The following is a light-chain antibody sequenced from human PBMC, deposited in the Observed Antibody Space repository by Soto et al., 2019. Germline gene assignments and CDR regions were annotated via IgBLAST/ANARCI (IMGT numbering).Light chain of an antibody. J-gene: IGKJ3*01. CDR3: QQYETLPIT. V-gene: IGKV1-33*01. CDR2: DAS. CDR1: QDITNY. Sequence: DIQMTQSPSSLSASVGDRVTITCQASQDITNYLNWYQQKPGKAPKVLIYDASTLETGVPSRFSGSGSGTDFSFTISSLQPEDIATYYCQQYETLPITFGPGTKVDIK.